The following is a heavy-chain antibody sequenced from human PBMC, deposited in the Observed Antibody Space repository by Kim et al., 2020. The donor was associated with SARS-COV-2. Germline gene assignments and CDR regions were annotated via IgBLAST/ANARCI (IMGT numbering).Heavy chain of an antibody. J-gene: IGHJ6*02. CDR2: INSDGSST. CDR3: ARGGMITFGGVIYYYYGMDV. Sequence: GGSLRLSCAASGFTFSSYWMHWVRQAPGKGLVWVSRINSDGSSTSYADSVKGRFTISRDNAKNTLYLQMNSLRAEDTAVYYCARGGMITFGGVIYYYYGMDVWGQGTTVTVSS. CDR1: GFTFSSYW. V-gene: IGHV3-74*01. D-gene: IGHD3-16*01.